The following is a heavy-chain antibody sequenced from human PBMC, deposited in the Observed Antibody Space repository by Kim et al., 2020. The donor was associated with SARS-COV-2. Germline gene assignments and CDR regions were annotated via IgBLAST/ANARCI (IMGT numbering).Heavy chain of an antibody. J-gene: IGHJ6*02. Sequence: GGSLRLSCAASGFTFSSYGMHWVRQAPGKGLEWVAVIWYDGSNKYYADSVKGRFTISRDNSKNTLYLQMNSLRAEDTAVYYCAKDQWSSGWPYYYYGMDVWGQGTTVTVSS. D-gene: IGHD6-19*01. CDR3: AKDQWSSGWPYYYYGMDV. CDR2: IWYDGSNK. V-gene: IGHV3-33*06. CDR1: GFTFSSYG.